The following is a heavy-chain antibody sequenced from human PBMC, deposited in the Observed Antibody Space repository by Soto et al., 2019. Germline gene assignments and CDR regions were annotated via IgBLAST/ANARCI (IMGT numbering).Heavy chain of an antibody. V-gene: IGHV3-21*01. CDR1: GFTFSSYS. Sequence: EVQLVESGGGLVKPGGSLRLSCAASGFTFSSYSMNWVRQAPGKGLEWVSSISSSSSYIYYADSVKGRFTISRDNAKNSLYLQMTSLRAEDTAVYYCARELRDVDWYFDLWGRGTLVTVS. J-gene: IGHJ2*01. CDR2: ISSSSSYI. D-gene: IGHD2-8*01. CDR3: ARELRDVDWYFDL.